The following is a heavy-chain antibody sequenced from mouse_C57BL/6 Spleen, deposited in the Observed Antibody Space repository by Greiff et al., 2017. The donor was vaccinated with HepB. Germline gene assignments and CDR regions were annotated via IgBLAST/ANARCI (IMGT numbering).Heavy chain of an antibody. Sequence: QVQLKQSGAELVKPGASVKLSCKASGYTFTGYWIEWVKQRPGHGLEWIGEILPGSGNTNYNEKFKGKATFTADTSSNTAYMQLSSLTTEDSAIYYYASNYGGLDYWGQGTTLTVSS. J-gene: IGHJ2*01. CDR2: ILPGSGNT. CDR3: ASNYGGLDY. CDR1: GYTFTGYW. V-gene: IGHV1-9*01. D-gene: IGHD1-1*02.